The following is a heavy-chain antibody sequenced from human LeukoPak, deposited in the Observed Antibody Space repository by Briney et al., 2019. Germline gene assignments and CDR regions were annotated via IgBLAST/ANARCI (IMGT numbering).Heavy chain of an antibody. V-gene: IGHV1-69*13. CDR2: IIPIFGTA. CDR3: ARLRGGDYYYYYMDV. J-gene: IGHJ6*03. CDR1: GGTFSSYA. D-gene: IGHD3-10*01. Sequence: GASVKVSCKASGGTFSSYAISWVRQAPGQGLEWMGGIIPIFGTANYAQKFQGRVTITADESTSTAYMELSSLRSEDTAVYYCARLRGGDYYYYYMDVWGKGTTVTVSS.